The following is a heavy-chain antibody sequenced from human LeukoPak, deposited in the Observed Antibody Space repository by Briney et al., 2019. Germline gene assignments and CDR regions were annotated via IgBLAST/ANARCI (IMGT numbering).Heavy chain of an antibody. CDR1: GFTFSSYS. J-gene: IGHJ4*02. V-gene: IGHV3-48*01. D-gene: IGHD3-10*01. CDR2: ISSSSSTI. CDR3: ARALWFGETFPAY. Sequence: PGGSLRLSCAASGFTFSSYSMNWVRQAPGKGLQWVSYISSSSSTIYYADPVKGRFTISRDNAKNSLYLQMNSLRAEDTAVYYCARALWFGETFPAYWGQGTLVTVSS.